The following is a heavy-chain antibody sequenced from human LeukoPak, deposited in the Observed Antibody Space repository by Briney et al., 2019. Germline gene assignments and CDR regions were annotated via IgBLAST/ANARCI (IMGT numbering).Heavy chain of an antibody. CDR3: ARLDYYDSSALGYFDY. CDR2: ISAYNGNT. Sequence: ASVKVSCKASGYTFTSYGISWVRQAHGQGLEWMGWISAYNGNTNYAQKLQGRVTMTTDTSTSTAYMELRSLRSDDTAVYYCARLDYYDSSALGYFDYWGQGTLVTVSS. CDR1: GYTFTSYG. J-gene: IGHJ4*02. V-gene: IGHV1-18*01. D-gene: IGHD3-22*01.